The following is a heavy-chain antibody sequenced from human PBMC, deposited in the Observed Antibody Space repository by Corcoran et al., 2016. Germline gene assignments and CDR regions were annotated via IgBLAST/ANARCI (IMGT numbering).Heavy chain of an antibody. J-gene: IGHJ4*02. CDR2: ISSTTRTI. V-gene: IGHV3-48*02. CDR3: SRVPGSYYEGYFDY. Sequence: EVQLVESGGGLVQPGGSLRLSCAASGFTFSSYRMNWVRQAPGNGLQWVSYISSTTRTIYYADSVKGRFTISRDNAKNSLYLQLNSLRDEDTALYYCSRVPGSYYEGYFDYWGQGTLVTVSS. D-gene: IGHD1-26*01. CDR1: GFTFSSYR.